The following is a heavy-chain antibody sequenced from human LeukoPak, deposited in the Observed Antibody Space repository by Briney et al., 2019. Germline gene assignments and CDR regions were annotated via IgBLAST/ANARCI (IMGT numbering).Heavy chain of an antibody. Sequence: ASVKVSCKASGYTFTSYGISWVRQAPGQGLEWMGWISAYNGNTNYAQKFQGRVTITADKSTSTAYMELSSLRSEDTAVYYCASGETIVGAIDYWGQGTLVTVSS. D-gene: IGHD1-26*01. CDR2: ISAYNGNT. J-gene: IGHJ4*02. V-gene: IGHV1-18*01. CDR1: GYTFTSYG. CDR3: ASGETIVGAIDY.